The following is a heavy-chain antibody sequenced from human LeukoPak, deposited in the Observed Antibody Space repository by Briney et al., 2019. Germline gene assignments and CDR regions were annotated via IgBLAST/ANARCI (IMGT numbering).Heavy chain of an antibody. CDR3: ATDEGYCSSTSCRYNNY. D-gene: IGHD2-2*01. CDR1: GFTFSSYG. V-gene: IGHV3-30*02. Sequence: GGSLRLSCAASGFTFSSYGMHWVRQAPGKRLEWVAFIRYDGSNKYYADSVKGRFTISRDNSKNTLYLQMNSLRAEDTAVYYCATDEGYCSSTSCRYNNYWGQGTLVTVSS. J-gene: IGHJ4*02. CDR2: IRYDGSNK.